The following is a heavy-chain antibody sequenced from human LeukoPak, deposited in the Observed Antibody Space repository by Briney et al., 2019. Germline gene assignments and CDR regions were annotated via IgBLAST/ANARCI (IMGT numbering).Heavy chain of an antibody. D-gene: IGHD5-24*01. V-gene: IGHV4-34*01. J-gene: IGHJ3*02. CDR2: INHSGST. CDR3: ARYRRMATSRSAFDI. Sequence: SETLSLTCAVYGGSFSGYYWSWIRQPPGKGLEWIGEINHSGSTNYNPSLKSRVTISVDTSKNQFSLKLSSVTAADTAVYYCARYRRMATSRSAFDIWGQGTMVTVSS. CDR1: GGSFSGYY.